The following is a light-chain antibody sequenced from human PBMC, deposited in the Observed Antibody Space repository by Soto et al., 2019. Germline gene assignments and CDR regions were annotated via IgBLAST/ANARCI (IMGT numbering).Light chain of an antibody. V-gene: IGLV2-11*01. J-gene: IGLJ1*01. Sequence: QSALTQPRSVSGSPGQSVTISCTGTSSDVGGYNYVSWYLQHPGKAPKVMIYDVSKRPSGVPDRFSGSKSGNTASLTISGLQSEDEADYYCCSFAGNYIYVFGAGTKVNV. CDR1: SSDVGGYNY. CDR3: CSFAGNYIYV. CDR2: DVS.